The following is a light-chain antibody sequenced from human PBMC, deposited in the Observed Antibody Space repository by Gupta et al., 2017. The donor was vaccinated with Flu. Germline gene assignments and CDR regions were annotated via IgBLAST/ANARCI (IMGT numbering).Light chain of an antibody. V-gene: IGKV3-20*01. J-gene: IGKJ5*01. Sequence: PSPLSLSPGESASLSGRASHSVTSSYLGWYQQKPGQAPRLIIYAASSRAMGIADRFSGSGGAKDFTLTSSVREAEDSAVYYWQHDRTSIAFGQGTQLEIK. CDR3: QHDRTSIA. CDR1: HSVTSSY. CDR2: AAS.